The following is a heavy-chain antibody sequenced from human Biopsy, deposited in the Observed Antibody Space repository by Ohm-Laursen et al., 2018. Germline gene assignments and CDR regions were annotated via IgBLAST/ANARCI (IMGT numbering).Heavy chain of an antibody. Sequence: ASVKVSCKVIGGTFSASGISWVRLAPGHGLEFVGGIIPIFQTTHYAQSFQGRVTIVADKSTSTAYMELSSPRSDDTAIYYCAAVRGLVWFGELIAWGQGTLVTVSP. D-gene: IGHD3-10*01. V-gene: IGHV1-69*06. CDR3: AAVRGLVWFGELIA. J-gene: IGHJ5*02. CDR2: IIPIFQTT. CDR1: GGTFSASG.